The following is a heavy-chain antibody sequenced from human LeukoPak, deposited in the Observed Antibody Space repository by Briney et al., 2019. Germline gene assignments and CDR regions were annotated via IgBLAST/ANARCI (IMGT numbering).Heavy chain of an antibody. CDR1: GFTFSSYA. V-gene: IGHV3-64*01. D-gene: IGHD5-18*01. Sequence: GGSLRLSCAASGFTFSSYAMHWVRQAPGKGLEYVSAISSNGGSTYYANSVEGRFTISRDNSKNTLYLQMGSLRAEDMAVYYCARARESRGYSYGPAAYWGQGTLVTVSS. CDR2: ISSNGGST. CDR3: ARARESRGYSYGPAAY. J-gene: IGHJ4*02.